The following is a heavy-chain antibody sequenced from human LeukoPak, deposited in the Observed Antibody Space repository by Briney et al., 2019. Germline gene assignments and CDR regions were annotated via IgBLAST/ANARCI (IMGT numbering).Heavy chain of an antibody. J-gene: IGHJ6*03. Sequence: SETLSLTCAVYGGSFSGYHWTWIRQSPGKGLEWIGDINPSGSTYYNPSLKSRLTISVDTSKNQFSLKLRSVTAADTAVYYCARGRHDITMIVVVMTGISYYLDVWGKGTTVTVS. CDR3: ARGRHDITMIVVVMTGISYYLDV. CDR1: GGSFSGYH. V-gene: IGHV4-34*01. D-gene: IGHD3-22*01. CDR2: INPSGST.